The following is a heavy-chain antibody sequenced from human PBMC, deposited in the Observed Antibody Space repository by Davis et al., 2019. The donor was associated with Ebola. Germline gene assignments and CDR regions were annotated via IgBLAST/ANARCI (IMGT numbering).Heavy chain of an antibody. CDR2: ISAYNGNT. Sequence: AASVKVSCKASGGTFSSYAISWVRQAPGQGLEWMGWISAYNGNTNYAQKLQGRVTMTTDKSTSTAYMELSSLRSEDTAVYYCARETNSGWFHYGMDVWGQGTTVTVSS. D-gene: IGHD6-19*01. J-gene: IGHJ6*02. CDR1: GGTFSSYA. CDR3: ARETNSGWFHYGMDV. V-gene: IGHV1-18*01.